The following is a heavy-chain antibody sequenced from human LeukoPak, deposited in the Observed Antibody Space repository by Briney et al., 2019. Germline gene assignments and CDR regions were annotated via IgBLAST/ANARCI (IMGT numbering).Heavy chain of an antibody. CDR2: IYYSGST. CDR1: GGSISSYY. D-gene: IGHD1-1*01. Sequence: SETLSLTCTVSGGSISSYYWSWIRQPPGKGLEWIGYIYYSGSTNYNPSLRSRVTISIDTSKTQFSLRLSSVTAADTAVYYCARDGTGFDYWGQGTLVTVSS. J-gene: IGHJ4*02. V-gene: IGHV4-59*01. CDR3: ARDGTGFDY.